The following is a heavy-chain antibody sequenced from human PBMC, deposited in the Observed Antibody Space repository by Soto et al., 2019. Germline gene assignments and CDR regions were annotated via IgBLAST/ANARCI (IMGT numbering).Heavy chain of an antibody. D-gene: IGHD3-16*01. CDR3: VIQDHAFSHAF. CDR1: GFTFSSYA. Sequence: GGSLRLSCAASGFTFSSYAMSWVRQAPGKGLEWVSGISGSGGGTYYADSVKGRFTISGDNSKNTLYLQMNSLRSEDTAVYYFVIQDHAFSHAFWGRG. J-gene: IGHJ4*02. CDR2: ISGSGGGT. V-gene: IGHV3-23*01.